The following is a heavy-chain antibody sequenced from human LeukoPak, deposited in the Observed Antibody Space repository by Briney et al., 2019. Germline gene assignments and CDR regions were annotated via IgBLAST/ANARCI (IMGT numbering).Heavy chain of an antibody. D-gene: IGHD2-2*03. CDR1: GFTFSSYA. Sequence: GGSLRLSCAASGFTFSSYAMSWVRQAPGKGLEWVSAISSSGSTIYYADSVKGRFTISRDNAKNSLYLQMNSLRAEDTAVYYCARAGYCSSTSCTHDAFDIWGQGTMVTVSS. CDR3: ARAGYCSSTSCTHDAFDI. CDR2: ISSSGSTI. J-gene: IGHJ3*02. V-gene: IGHV3-48*04.